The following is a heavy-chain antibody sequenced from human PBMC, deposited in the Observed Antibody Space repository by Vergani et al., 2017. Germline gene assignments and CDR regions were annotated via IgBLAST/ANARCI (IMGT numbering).Heavy chain of an antibody. J-gene: IGHJ6*02. CDR2: IYYSGST. CDR3: ARGDVVVVPAAGDYYYGMDV. V-gene: IGHV4-30-4*01. Sequence: QVQLQESGPGLVKPSQTLSLTCTVSGGSISSGDYYWSWIRQPPGKGLEWVGYIYYSGSTYYNPSPKSRVTLSVDTSKNQFSLKLSSVTAADTAVDYCARGDVVVVPAAGDYYYGMDVWGQGTTVTVSS. D-gene: IGHD2-2*01. CDR1: GGSISSGDYY.